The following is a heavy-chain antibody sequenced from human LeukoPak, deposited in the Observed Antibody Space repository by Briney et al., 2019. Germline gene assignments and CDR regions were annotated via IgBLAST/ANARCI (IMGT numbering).Heavy chain of an antibody. D-gene: IGHD1-26*01. V-gene: IGHV3-23*01. Sequence: GGSLRLSCAASGFTFSSYAMSWVRQAPGKGLEWVSTTSGSGGAGTYYADSVKGRFTISRDNSKNTLYLPMNSLRAEDTAVYYCVKDRGGSPFYGMDVWGQGTTVTVSS. CDR3: VKDRGGSPFYGMDV. CDR1: GFTFSSYA. CDR2: TSGSGGAGT. J-gene: IGHJ6*02.